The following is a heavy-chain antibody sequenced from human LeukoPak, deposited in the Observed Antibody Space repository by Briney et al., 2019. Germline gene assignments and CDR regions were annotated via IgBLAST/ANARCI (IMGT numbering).Heavy chain of an antibody. CDR3: ARWEGTSYYDSSGCMVY. CDR1: GYTFTSYD. D-gene: IGHD3-22*01. J-gene: IGHJ4*02. CDR2: MNPNSGNT. Sequence: ASVKVSCKASGYTFTSYDINWVRQATGHGLEWMGWMNPNSGNTGYAQKFQGRVTITRNTSISTAYMELSSLRSEDPAVYYCARWEGTSYYDSSGCMVYWGQGTLVTVSS. V-gene: IGHV1-8*03.